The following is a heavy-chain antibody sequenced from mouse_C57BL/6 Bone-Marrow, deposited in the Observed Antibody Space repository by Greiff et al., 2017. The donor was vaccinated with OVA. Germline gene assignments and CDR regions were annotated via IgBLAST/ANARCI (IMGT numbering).Heavy chain of an antibody. J-gene: IGHJ3*01. V-gene: IGHV5-6*01. Sequence: EVQVVESGGDLVKPGGSLKLSCAASGFTFSSYGMSWVRQTPDKRLEWVATISSGGSYTYYPDSVKGRFTISRDNAKNTLYLQMSSLKSEDTAMYYCARHMGWYPFAYWGQGTLVTVSA. CDR1: GFTFSSYG. D-gene: IGHD2-1*01. CDR3: ARHMGWYPFAY. CDR2: ISSGGSYT.